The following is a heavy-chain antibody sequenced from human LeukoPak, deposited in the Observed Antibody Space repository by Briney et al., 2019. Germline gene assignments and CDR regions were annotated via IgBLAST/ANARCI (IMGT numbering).Heavy chain of an antibody. V-gene: IGHV4-39*07. CDR1: GGSISSSSYY. D-gene: IGHD3-3*01. CDR2: IYYSGST. CDR3: ARSGPTAFDY. Sequence: SETLSLTCTVSGGSISSSSYYWGWIRQPPGKGLEWIGSIYYSGSTYYNPSLKSRVTISVVTSKNQFSLKLSSVTAADTAVYNCARSGPTAFDYWGQGTLVTVSS. J-gene: IGHJ4*02.